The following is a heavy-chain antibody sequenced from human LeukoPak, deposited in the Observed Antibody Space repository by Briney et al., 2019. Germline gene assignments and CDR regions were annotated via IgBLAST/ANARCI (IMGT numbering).Heavy chain of an antibody. CDR2: IWYDGSNK. J-gene: IGHJ4*02. CDR3: ARDRNSSRWSVFDY. D-gene: IGHD6-13*01. CDR1: GFTFSSYV. Sequence: GGSLRLSCAASGFTFSSYVMHWVRQTPGKGLEWVAVIWYDGSNKYYADSVKGRFTISRDNSKNTLYLQMNSLRAEDTAVYYCARDRNSSRWSVFDYWGQGALVTVSS. V-gene: IGHV3-33*01.